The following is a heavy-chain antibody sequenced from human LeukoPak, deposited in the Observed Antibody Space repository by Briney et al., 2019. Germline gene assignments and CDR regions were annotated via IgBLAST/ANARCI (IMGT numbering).Heavy chain of an antibody. CDR3: ARFDYYYYYMDV. J-gene: IGHJ6*03. CDR1: GGSISSGSYY. Sequence: PSETLSLTCTVSGGSISSGSYYRNWIRQPAGKGLEWIGRIYTSGSTNYNPSLKSRVTISVDTSKNQFSLKLSSVTAADTAVYYCARFDYYYYYMDVWGKGTTVTVSS. CDR2: IYTSGST. V-gene: IGHV4-61*02.